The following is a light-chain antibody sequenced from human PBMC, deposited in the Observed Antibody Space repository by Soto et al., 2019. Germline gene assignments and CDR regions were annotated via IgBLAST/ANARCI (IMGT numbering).Light chain of an antibody. V-gene: IGLV2-18*02. J-gene: IGLJ2*01. CDR2: EVR. CDR3: SSYTSSNTLI. CDR1: RSDIGAYNR. Sequence: QSVLTQPPSVSGSPGQSVTISCTGTRSDIGAYNRVSWYQHPPGTAPKLTIYEVRDRTSGVPDRFSGSKSGNTASLTISGLQAEDEADYYCSSYTSSNTLIFGGGTKVTVL.